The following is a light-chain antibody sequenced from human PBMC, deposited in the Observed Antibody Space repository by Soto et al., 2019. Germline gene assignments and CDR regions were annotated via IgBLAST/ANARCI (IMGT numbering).Light chain of an antibody. V-gene: IGKV3-20*01. J-gene: IGKJ2*01. CDR2: GVS. CDR1: QSVASTF. Sequence: EIVLTQSPDTLSLSPGERATLSCRASQSVASTFLALYQHKPGQAPRLLIYGVSTRATGIPGRFSGSGSGTDFTLTLSRLEPEDFAVYYCKQYGSSPFTFGQGTKLEIK. CDR3: KQYGSSPFT.